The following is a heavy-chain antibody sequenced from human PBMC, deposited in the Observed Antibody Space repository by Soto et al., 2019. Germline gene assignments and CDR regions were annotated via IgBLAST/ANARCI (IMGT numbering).Heavy chain of an antibody. CDR2: IDGVGTGT. D-gene: IGHD3-3*01. J-gene: IGHJ4*02. Sequence: EVQLVQSGGGSVQPGGSLRLSCAASGFTFTNYWMHWVRQVPGKGLVWVSRIDGVGTGTSYSDSVRGRFTISRDNAENMLYLHMNSLRVEDTAVYYCTTVFGYWGQGTLVTVSS. CDR1: GFTFTNYW. V-gene: IGHV3-74*01. CDR3: TTVFGY.